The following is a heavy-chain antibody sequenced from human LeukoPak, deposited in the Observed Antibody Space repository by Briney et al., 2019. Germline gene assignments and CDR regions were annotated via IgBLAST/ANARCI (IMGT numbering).Heavy chain of an antibody. CDR2: ISSGGGST. CDR1: GLTFSSYA. D-gene: IGHD3-10*01. V-gene: IGHV3-23*01. Sequence: GGSLRLSCAASGLTFSSYAMSWVRQAPGKGLEWVSTISSGGGSTYYADSVKGRFTISRDNSKNTLYLQMNSLRAEDTAVYYCAKEKYYGSGSSSSPFDYWGQGTLATVSS. J-gene: IGHJ4*02. CDR3: AKEKYYGSGSSSSPFDY.